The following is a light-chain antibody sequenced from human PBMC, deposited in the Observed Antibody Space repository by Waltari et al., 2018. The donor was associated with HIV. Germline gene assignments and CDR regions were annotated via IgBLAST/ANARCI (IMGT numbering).Light chain of an antibody. J-gene: IGLJ2*01. CDR2: QNT. CDR1: KLGGEY. CDR3: QAWDGNTAV. V-gene: IGLV3-1*01. Sequence: SFELTQPPSVSVSPGQTASITCSGVKLGGEYACWYQQKPGQSPVMVIYQNTKRPSGITERFSGSSSGNTATLTISGTQAMDEADYYCQAWDGNTAVFGGGTKLTVL.